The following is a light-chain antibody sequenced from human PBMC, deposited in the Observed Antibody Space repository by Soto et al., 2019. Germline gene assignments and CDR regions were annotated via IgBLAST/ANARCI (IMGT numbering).Light chain of an antibody. CDR2: EVN. CDR3: SSLSTTSTPIV. J-gene: IGLJ1*01. CDR1: SSDIGLYNY. V-gene: IGLV2-14*01. Sequence: QSVPSQPASMSGSPGQSITIPCTGASSDIGLYNYVSWYQHHPGKAPKLLISEVNVRPSGLSDRFSASKAGNTASLTISGLQPEDEAYYYCSSLSTTSTPIVFGSGTKLTVL.